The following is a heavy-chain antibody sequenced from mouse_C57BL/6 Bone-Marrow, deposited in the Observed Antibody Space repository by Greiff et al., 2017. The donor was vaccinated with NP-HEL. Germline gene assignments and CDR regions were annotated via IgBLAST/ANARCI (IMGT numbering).Heavy chain of an antibody. CDR2: ISSGGSST. Sequence: EVQLVESGGDLVKPGGSLKLSCAASGFTFSSSGMSWVRQTPDKRLEWVATISSGGSSTYSPDTVKGRFPISSANAKNTLYLQMSRLKTEDTAMYYCARQELRLDYWGQGTTLTVSS. J-gene: IGHJ2*01. CDR1: GFTFSSSG. V-gene: IGHV5-6*01. D-gene: IGHD1-2*01. CDR3: ARQELRLDY.